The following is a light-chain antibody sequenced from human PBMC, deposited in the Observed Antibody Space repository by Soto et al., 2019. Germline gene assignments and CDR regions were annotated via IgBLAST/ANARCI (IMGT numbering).Light chain of an antibody. CDR1: QGISNY. V-gene: IGKV1-27*01. CDR2: AAS. Sequence: DVKMTQAPSSLSASVGDRVTITCRASQGISNYLAWYQQKPGKVPKLLIYAASILQSGVPSRFSGIGSGTDFTLTISSLQPEDVATYYCQKDNSAPRTFGGGTKVEIK. J-gene: IGKJ4*01. CDR3: QKDNSAPRT.